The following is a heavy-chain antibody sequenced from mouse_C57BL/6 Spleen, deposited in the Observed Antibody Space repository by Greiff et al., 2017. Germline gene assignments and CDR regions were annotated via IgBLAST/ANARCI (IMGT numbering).Heavy chain of an antibody. V-gene: IGHV1-85*01. CDR3: ARRDYDYGSSYAMDY. CDR1: GYTFTSYD. D-gene: IGHD1-1*01. Sequence: QVQLQQSGPELVKPGASVKLSCKASGYTFTSYDINWVKQRPGQGLEWIGWIYPRDGSTKYNEKFKGKATLTVATSSSTAYMELYSLTSEDSAVYICARRDYDYGSSYAMDYWGQGTSVTVSS. J-gene: IGHJ4*01. CDR2: IYPRDGST.